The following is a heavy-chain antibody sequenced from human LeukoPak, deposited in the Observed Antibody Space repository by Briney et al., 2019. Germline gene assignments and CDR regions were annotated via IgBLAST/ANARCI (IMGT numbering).Heavy chain of an antibody. J-gene: IGHJ3*02. D-gene: IGHD6-6*01. CDR1: GGSISGGGYS. V-gene: IGHV4-30-2*01. CDR2: IYHSGST. Sequence: MPSQTLSLTCAVSGGSISGGGYSWSWIRQPPGKGLEWIGYIYHSGSTYYNPSLKSRVTISVDRSKNQFSLKLSSVTAADTAVYYCARGVAARYAFDIWDHRTMVTVSS. CDR3: ARGVAARYAFDI.